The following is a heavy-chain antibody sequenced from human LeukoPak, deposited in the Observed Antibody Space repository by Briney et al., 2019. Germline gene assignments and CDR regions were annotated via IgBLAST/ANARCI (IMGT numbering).Heavy chain of an antibody. CDR1: GGSISSNNW. J-gene: IGHJ4*02. CDR2: IYHSGSP. V-gene: IGHV4-4*02. CDR3: ARVNINNWHSCDY. Sequence: SGTLSLTCAVSGGSISSNNWWGWVRQPPGKGLEWIGEIYHSGSPNYNPSLKSRVTISVDKSRNHFSLNLSSVTAADTAVYYCARVNINNWHSCDYWGQGTLVTVPS. D-gene: IGHD1-1*01.